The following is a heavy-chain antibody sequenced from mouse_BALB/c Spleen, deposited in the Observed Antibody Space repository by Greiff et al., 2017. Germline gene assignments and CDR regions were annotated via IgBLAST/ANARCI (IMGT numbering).Heavy chain of an antibody. Sequence: EVKLVESGPGLVKPSQSLSLTCTVTGYSITSDYAWNWIRQFPGNKLEWMGYISYSGSTSYNPSLKSRISITRDTSKNQFFLQLNSVTTEDTATYYCARSFGNYFSWFAYWGQGTLVTVSA. CDR2: ISYSGST. V-gene: IGHV3-2*02. J-gene: IGHJ3*01. D-gene: IGHD2-1*01. CDR1: GYSITSDYA. CDR3: ARSFGNYFSWFAY.